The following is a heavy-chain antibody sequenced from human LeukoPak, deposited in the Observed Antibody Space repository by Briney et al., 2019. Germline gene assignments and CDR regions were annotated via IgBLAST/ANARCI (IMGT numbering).Heavy chain of an antibody. Sequence: GGSLRLSCVASGFTFSIYSMNWVRQAPGKGLEWVSFISGGSSYIYYADSLKGRFTISRDNAKNSLYLQMNSLRAEDTAVYYCARVYSYGCDYWGQGTLVTVSS. CDR1: GFTFSIYS. CDR3: ARVYSYGCDY. CDR2: ISGGSSYI. J-gene: IGHJ4*02. D-gene: IGHD5-18*01. V-gene: IGHV3-21*01.